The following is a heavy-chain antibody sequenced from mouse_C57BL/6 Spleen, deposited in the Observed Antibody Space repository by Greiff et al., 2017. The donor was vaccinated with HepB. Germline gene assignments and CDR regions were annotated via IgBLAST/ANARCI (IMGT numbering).Heavy chain of an antibody. CDR1: GYTFTDYY. CDR3: ARGDYDGPYYAMDY. CDR2: INPNNGGT. Sequence: VQLQQSGPELVKPGASVKISCKASGYTFTDYYMNWVKQSHGKSLEWIGDINPNNGGTSYNQKFKGKATLTVDKSSSTAYMELRSLTSEDSAVYYCARGDYDGPYYAMDYWGQGTSVTVSS. V-gene: IGHV1-26*01. D-gene: IGHD2-3*01. J-gene: IGHJ4*01.